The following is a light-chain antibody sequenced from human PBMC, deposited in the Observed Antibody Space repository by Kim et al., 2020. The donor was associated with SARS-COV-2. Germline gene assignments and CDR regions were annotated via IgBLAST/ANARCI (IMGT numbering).Light chain of an antibody. Sequence: VALGQTVRITCQGDNLRSYYATKYQQKPGQAPILVIYGKNNRPSGIPDRFSGSSSGNTASLTITGTQAGDEADYYCNSRDSNDNVVFGGGTKLTVL. J-gene: IGLJ3*02. CDR3: NSRDSNDNVV. V-gene: IGLV3-19*01. CDR2: GKN. CDR1: NLRSYY.